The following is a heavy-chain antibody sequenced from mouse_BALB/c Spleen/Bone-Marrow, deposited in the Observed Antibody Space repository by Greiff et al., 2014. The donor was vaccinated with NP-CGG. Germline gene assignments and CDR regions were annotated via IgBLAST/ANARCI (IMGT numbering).Heavy chain of an antibody. CDR2: ISSGGSYT. CDR1: GFTFSSYA. D-gene: IGHD2-2*01. V-gene: IGHV5-6-4*01. J-gene: IGHJ4*01. Sequence: EVQGVESGGGLVKPGGSLKLSCAASGFTFSSYAMSWVRQTPEKRLEWVATISSGGSYTYYPDSVKGRFTISRDNAKNTLYLQISSMKSEDTAMYYCTKIYYVYDGGYYYAMDYWGQGTSVTVSS. CDR3: TKIYYVYDGGYYYAMDY.